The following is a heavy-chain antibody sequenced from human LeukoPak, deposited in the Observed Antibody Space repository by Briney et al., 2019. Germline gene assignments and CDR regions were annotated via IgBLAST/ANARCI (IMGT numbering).Heavy chain of an antibody. CDR2: IIPIFGTA. D-gene: IGHD6-13*01. CDR1: GGTFSSYA. J-gene: IGHJ4*02. Sequence: KVSCKASGGTFSSYAISWVRQAPGQGLEWMGGIIPIFGTANYAQKFQGRVTITADKSTSIAYMELSSLRSEDTAVYYCARSSIIAAAGPYYFDYWGQGTLVTVSS. V-gene: IGHV1-69*06. CDR3: ARSSIIAAAGPYYFDY.